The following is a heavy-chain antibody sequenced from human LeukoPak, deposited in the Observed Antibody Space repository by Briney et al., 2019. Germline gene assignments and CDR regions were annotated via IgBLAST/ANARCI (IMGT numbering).Heavy chain of an antibody. CDR3: AFGPHQQWLLADY. CDR1: GVSFSSYA. CDR2: ITGSGDST. V-gene: IGHV3-23*01. Sequence: PGGSLRLSCAVSGVSFSSYAVDWVRQTPGKGLQLVSTITGSGDSTFYADSVNGRFTVSRDNSKNTLYLQMSSLRADDTALYYCAFGPHQQWLLADYWGQGTLVTVSS. D-gene: IGHD6-19*01. J-gene: IGHJ4*02.